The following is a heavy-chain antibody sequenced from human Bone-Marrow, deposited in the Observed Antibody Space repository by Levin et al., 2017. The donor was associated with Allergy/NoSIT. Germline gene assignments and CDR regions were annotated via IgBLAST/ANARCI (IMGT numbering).Heavy chain of an antibody. CDR3: ARLIAVPGAFWYFAL. D-gene: IGHD6-19*01. J-gene: IGHJ2*01. CDR1: GVSISSDAYY. Sequence: SETLSLTCDVSGVSISSDAYYWGWIRQPPGKGREWMGTLYYSGGTYDNPSLESRVTISGDTSKNQFFLQLRSVSDADTAVYYCARLIAVPGAFWYFALWGRGTLVTVSS. V-gene: IGHV4-39*01. CDR2: LYYSGGT.